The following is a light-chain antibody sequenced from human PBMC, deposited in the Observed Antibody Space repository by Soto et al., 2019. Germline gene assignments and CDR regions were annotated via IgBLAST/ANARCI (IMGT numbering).Light chain of an antibody. CDR3: QQYYSYPRRT. CDR1: QGISSY. J-gene: IGKJ1*01. Sequence: AIRMTQSPSSLSASTGDRVTITCRASQGISSYLAWYQQKPGKAPKLLIYAASTLQSGVPSRFSGSGSGTDFTLTISCLQSEAFATYYCQQYYSYPRRTFGQGTKVEIK. CDR2: AAS. V-gene: IGKV1-8*01.